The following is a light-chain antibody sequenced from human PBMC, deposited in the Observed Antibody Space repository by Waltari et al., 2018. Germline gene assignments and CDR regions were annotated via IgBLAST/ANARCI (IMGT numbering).Light chain of an antibody. V-gene: IGKV1-5*03. CDR1: QVISTL. CDR2: QAS. CDR3: QQYHSYAT. J-gene: IGKJ3*01. Sequence: DIQMTQSPSTLSASVGDRVTMTCRASQVISTLLAWYQQKQGEAPKLIIYQASTLEDGVPPRSSGSGAGTEFTHPSRSLQPDDFATYYCQQYHSYATFGPGTRLEIK.